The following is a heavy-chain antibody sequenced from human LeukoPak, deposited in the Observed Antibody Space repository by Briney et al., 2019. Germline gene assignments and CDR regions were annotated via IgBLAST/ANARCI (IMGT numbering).Heavy chain of an antibody. CDR3: AKDVAPDSGWDLDY. D-gene: IGHD6-19*01. Sequence: PGGSLRLSCAVSGLTFGTYSMTWVRQGPGKGLEWVSSIYNSGAKIFYADSVKGRSTISRDNSKNMLYLQMNSLRVEDTAVYYCAKDVAPDSGWDLDYWGQGTLVTVSS. V-gene: IGHV3-23*01. CDR1: GLTFGTYS. CDR2: IYNSGAKI. J-gene: IGHJ4*02.